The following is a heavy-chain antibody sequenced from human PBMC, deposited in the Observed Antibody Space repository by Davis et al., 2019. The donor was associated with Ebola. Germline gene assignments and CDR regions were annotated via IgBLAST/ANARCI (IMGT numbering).Heavy chain of an antibody. CDR2: ISWNSGSI. CDR1: GFTFDDYA. Sequence: GGSLRLSCAASGFTFDDYAMHWVRQAPGKGLEWVSGISWNSGSIGYADSVKGRFTISRDNAKNSLYLQMNSLRAEDTALYYCARDVVAQWGQGTLVTVSS. D-gene: IGHD2-15*01. V-gene: IGHV3-9*01. CDR3: ARDVVAQ. J-gene: IGHJ4*02.